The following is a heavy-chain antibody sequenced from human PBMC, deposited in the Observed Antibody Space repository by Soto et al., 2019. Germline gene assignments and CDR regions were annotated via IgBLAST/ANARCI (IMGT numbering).Heavy chain of an antibody. CDR3: ARGGLYCSSTSCFPDY. D-gene: IGHD2-2*01. CDR1: GGSISSGGYS. Sequence: QLQLQESGSGLVKPSQTLSLTCAVSGGSISSGGYSWSWIRQPPGKGLEWIGYINHSGSTYYNPSLKSRVTISVDRSKNQFSLKLSSVTAADTAVYYCARGGLYCSSTSCFPDYWGQGTLVTVSS. J-gene: IGHJ4*02. CDR2: INHSGST. V-gene: IGHV4-30-2*01.